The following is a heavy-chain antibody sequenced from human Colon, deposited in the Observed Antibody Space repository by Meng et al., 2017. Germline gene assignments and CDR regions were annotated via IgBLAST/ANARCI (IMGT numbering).Heavy chain of an antibody. D-gene: IGHD1-26*01. Sequence: SVKVSCKASGDTFTSYAISWVRQAPGQGLEWMGGINPIFGTANYAQKFQGRVTITADDSTSTAYMELSSLRSEDTAVYYCAGGQGGIVGDITFYYGMDVWGQGTTVTVSS. V-gene: IGHV1-69*13. CDR3: AGGQGGIVGDITFYYGMDV. J-gene: IGHJ6*02. CDR2: INPIFGTA. CDR1: GDTFTSYA.